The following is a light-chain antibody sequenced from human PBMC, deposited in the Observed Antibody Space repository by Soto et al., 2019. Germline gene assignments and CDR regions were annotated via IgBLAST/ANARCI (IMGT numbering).Light chain of an antibody. CDR1: QGIAPY. J-gene: IGKJ4*01. CDR3: QKYNSSPLT. V-gene: IGKV1-27*01. Sequence: DVAMTQSPSSLSAFVGDRVTITCRASQGIAPYLAWFEQKPGKVPKLLIYATSTLQSGVPSRFSGSGSGTDFTLTINSLQPEDVGTYYCQKYNSSPLTLGGGTKVDIK. CDR2: ATS.